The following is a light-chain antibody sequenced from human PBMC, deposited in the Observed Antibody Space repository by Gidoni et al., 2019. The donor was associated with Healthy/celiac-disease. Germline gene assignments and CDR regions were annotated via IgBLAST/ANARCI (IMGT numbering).Light chain of an antibody. CDR3: QQSNSFFT. Sequence: DIQMTQSPSSLSASVGDRVTITCRASQSISNYLNWYQQKPGKAPNLLIYGSSSLQSGVPSRFSGSGSGTDFTITISRLQPEDFANYYCQQSNSFFTFGPGTKVDIK. CDR1: QSISNY. V-gene: IGKV1-39*01. J-gene: IGKJ3*01. CDR2: GSS.